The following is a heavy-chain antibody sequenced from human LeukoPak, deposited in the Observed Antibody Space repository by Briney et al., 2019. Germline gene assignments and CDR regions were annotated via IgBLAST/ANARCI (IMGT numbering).Heavy chain of an antibody. D-gene: IGHD4-23*01. CDR3: AKRPGDYGGKYFDY. Sequence: PGGSLRLSCAASGFTFSSYSMNWVRQAPGKGLEWVSSISGSGDSTYYADSVKGRFTISRDNSKNTLYLQMNSLRAEDTAVYYCAKRPGDYGGKYFDYWGQGTLVTVSS. CDR2: ISGSGDST. J-gene: IGHJ4*02. CDR1: GFTFSSYS. V-gene: IGHV3-23*01.